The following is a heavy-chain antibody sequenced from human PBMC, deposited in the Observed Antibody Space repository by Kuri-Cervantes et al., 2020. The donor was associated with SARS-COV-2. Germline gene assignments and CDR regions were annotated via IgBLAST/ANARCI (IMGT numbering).Heavy chain of an antibody. J-gene: IGHJ6*03. CDR3: ARVETSHYSSYYMDV. CDR1: GFTFSRSW. V-gene: IGHV3-74*01. Sequence: GESLKISCAASGFTFSRSWMLWVRQAPGKGLVWVSRINSDGSVTSCPDSVEGRFTISRDNAKNTLSLQMNSLSAEDTAVYFCARVETSHYSSYYMDVWGKGTTVTVSS. CDR2: INSDGSVT.